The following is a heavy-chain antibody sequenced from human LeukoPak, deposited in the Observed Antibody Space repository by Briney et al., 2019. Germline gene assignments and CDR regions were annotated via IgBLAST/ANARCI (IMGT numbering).Heavy chain of an antibody. J-gene: IGHJ4*02. CDR3: ARDTPSGNFDF. CDR1: GFTFSNYG. V-gene: IGHV3-33*01. CDR2: IWHAGSDK. Sequence: GGSLRLSCTTSGFTFSNYGMHWVRQAPGKGLEWVAIIWHAGSDKYYTDSVKGRFTISRDSSKNTLYLQMNSLRAEDTAVYYCARDTPSGNFDFWGQGTLVTVSS.